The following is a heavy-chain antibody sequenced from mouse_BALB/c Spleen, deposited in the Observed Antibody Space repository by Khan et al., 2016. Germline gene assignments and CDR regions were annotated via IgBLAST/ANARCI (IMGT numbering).Heavy chain of an antibody. CDR2: ILPGTDST. V-gene: IGHV1-9*01. J-gene: IGHJ3*01. CDR3: ARGAS. CDR1: GYTFSRYW. Sequence: QVQLQQSGAELMKPGASVKISCKASGYTFSRYWTEWIKERPGHGLEWIGEILPGTDSTNYNDKFKGKAAFTAESSSSTAYIQLNSLTSEDSAVYYCARGASWGQGTLVTVSA.